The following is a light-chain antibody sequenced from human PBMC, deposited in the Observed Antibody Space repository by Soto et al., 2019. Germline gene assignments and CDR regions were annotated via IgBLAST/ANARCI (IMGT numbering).Light chain of an antibody. CDR2: GAS. CDR3: QQYGSSPRT. J-gene: IGKJ1*01. V-gene: IGKV3-20*01. CDR1: QSVSIK. Sequence: EIVVTKSPATLSVSPGERATLSCRASQSVSIKLAWYQQKPGQAPRLLIYGASSRATGIPDRFSGSGSGTDFTLTISRLEPEDFAVYYCQQYGSSPRTFGQGTKVDIK.